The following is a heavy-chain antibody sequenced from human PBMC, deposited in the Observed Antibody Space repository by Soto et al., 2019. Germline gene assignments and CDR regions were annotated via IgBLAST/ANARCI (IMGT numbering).Heavy chain of an antibody. CDR2: IYHSGST. Sequence: SETLSLTCAVSGGSISSSNWWSWVRQPPGKGLEWIGEIYHSGSTNYNPSLKSRVTISVDKSKNQFSLKLSSVTAADTAVYYCARAGRLLWFGELLLGAFDIWGQGTMVTVS. J-gene: IGHJ3*02. D-gene: IGHD3-10*01. CDR1: GGSISSSNW. V-gene: IGHV4-4*02. CDR3: ARAGRLLWFGELLLGAFDI.